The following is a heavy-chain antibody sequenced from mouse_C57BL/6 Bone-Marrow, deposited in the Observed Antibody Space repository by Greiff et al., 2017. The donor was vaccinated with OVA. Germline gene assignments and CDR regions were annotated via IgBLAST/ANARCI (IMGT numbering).Heavy chain of an antibody. CDR2: IYPSDSET. V-gene: IGHV1-61*01. J-gene: IGHJ1*03. Sequence: VQLQQPGAELVRPGSSVKLSCKASGYTFTSYWMDWVKQRPGQGLEWIGNIYPSDSETHYNQKFKDKATLTVDKSSSTAYMQLSSLTSEDSAVYYCARGWDVRRGYFDVWGTGTTVTVSS. CDR3: ARGWDVRRGYFDV. D-gene: IGHD4-1*01. CDR1: GYTFTSYW.